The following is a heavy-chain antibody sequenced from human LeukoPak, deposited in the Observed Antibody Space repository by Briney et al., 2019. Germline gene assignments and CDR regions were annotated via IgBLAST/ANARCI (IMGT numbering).Heavy chain of an antibody. CDR2: IRYDGGLE. Sequence: PGGSLRLSCVASGFAFISYGMHWVRQAPGKGLEWVAFIRYDGGLEYYADSMKGRFTISRDNSKNTLYLQINSLRPEDTAVYYCAKDRDIDSWGQGTVVTVSS. J-gene: IGHJ4*02. V-gene: IGHV3-30*02. CDR3: AKDRDIDS. CDR1: GFAFISYG.